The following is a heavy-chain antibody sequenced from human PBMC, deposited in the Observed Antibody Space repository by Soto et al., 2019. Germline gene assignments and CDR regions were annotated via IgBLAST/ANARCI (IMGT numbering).Heavy chain of an antibody. Sequence: NASETLSLTCTVSGGSISSYYWSWIRQPPGKGLEWIGYIYYSGSTNYNPSLKSRVTISVDTSKNQFALKLSSVTAADPPVYFWARRWGSSSYYYYFHYMDVGGKGTTVTVSS. CDR2: IYYSGST. J-gene: IGHJ6*03. V-gene: IGHV4-59*08. D-gene: IGHD6-6*01. CDR3: ARRWGSSSYYYYFHYMDV. CDR1: GGSISSYY.